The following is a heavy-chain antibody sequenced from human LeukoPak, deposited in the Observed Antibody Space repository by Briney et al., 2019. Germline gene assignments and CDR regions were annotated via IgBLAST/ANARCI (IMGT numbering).Heavy chain of an antibody. CDR2: ISYDGSNK. D-gene: IGHD5-12*01. CDR1: GFIFSSYA. J-gene: IGHJ4*02. V-gene: IGHV3-30-3*01. CDR3: AREATGADY. Sequence: PGGSLRLSCAASGFIFSSYAMHWVRQAPGKGLEWVAVISYDGSNKYYADSVKGRFTISRDNSKNTLYLQMNSLRAEDTAVYYCAREATGADYWGQGTLVTVSS.